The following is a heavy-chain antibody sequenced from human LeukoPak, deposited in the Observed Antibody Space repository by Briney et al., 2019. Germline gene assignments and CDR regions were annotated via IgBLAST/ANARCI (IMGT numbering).Heavy chain of an antibody. CDR2: IFYTGST. Sequence: SETLSLTCTVSGGSINSYYWGWIRQPPGKGLEWIGYIFYTGSTNYNPSLQSRVTISVDTSRNQFSLNLSSVTAADTAVYYCARGPTRQYFDSWGQGTLVTVSS. D-gene: IGHD6-6*01. J-gene: IGHJ4*02. V-gene: IGHV4-59*01. CDR3: ARGPTRQYFDS. CDR1: GGSINSYY.